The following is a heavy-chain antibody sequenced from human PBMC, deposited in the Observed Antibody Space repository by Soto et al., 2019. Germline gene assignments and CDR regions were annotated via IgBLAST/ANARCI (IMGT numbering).Heavy chain of an antibody. Sequence: HPGGSLRLSCAASGFTFSSYAMHWVRQAPGKGLEWVAVISYDGSNKYYADSVKGRFTISRDNSKNTLYLQMNSLRAEDTAVYYCARLDYGDYRILAFDIWGQGTMVTVSS. D-gene: IGHD4-17*01. V-gene: IGHV3-30-3*01. CDR1: GFTFSSYA. CDR2: ISYDGSNK. CDR3: ARLDYGDYRILAFDI. J-gene: IGHJ3*02.